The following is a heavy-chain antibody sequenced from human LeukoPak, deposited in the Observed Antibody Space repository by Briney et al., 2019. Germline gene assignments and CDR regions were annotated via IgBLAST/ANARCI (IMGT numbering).Heavy chain of an antibody. V-gene: IGHV4-4*07. CDR3: ASDPWGNDAFDI. D-gene: IGHD3-16*01. CDR2: IYTSGST. Sequence: PSETLSLTCTGSGGSISSYDWSWLRQPAGKGLEWIGRIYTSGSTNYNPSLKSRVTISVDKSKNQFSLKLSSVTAADTAVDYCASDPWGNDAFDIWGQGTMVTVSS. CDR1: GGSISSYD. J-gene: IGHJ3*02.